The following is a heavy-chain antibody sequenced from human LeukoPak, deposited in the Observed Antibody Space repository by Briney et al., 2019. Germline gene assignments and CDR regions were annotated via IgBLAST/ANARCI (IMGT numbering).Heavy chain of an antibody. D-gene: IGHD6-13*01. CDR3: ASSNPSYYYGMDV. CDR1: GYTFTSYG. CDR2: ISAYNGNT. Sequence: ASVKVSCKASGYTFTSYGISWVRQAPGQGLEWMGWISAYNGNTNYAQKLQGRVTMTTDTSTSTAYMELRGLRSDDTAVYYCASSNPSYYYGMDVWGQGTTVTVSS. V-gene: IGHV1-18*01. J-gene: IGHJ6*02.